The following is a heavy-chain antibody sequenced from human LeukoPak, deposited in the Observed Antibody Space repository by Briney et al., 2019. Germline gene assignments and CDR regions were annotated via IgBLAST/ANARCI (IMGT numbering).Heavy chain of an antibody. CDR3: ARGPSGYSSSWYGGGYFDY. J-gene: IGHJ4*02. D-gene: IGHD6-13*01. CDR1: GGSISSGSYY. Sequence: SQTLSLTCTVSGGSISSGSYYWSWIRQPAGKGLEWIGRIYTSESTNYNPSLKSRVTISVDTSKNQFSLKLSSVTAADTAVYYCARGPSGYSSSWYGGGYFDYWGQGTLVTVSS. V-gene: IGHV4-61*02. CDR2: IYTSEST.